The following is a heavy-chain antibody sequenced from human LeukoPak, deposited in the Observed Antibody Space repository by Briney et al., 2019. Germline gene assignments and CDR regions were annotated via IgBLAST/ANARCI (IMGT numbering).Heavy chain of an antibody. Sequence: ASVKVSCKASGYTFTGYYMHWVRQAPGQGLEWMGIINPSGGSTSYAQKFQGRVTMTRDTSTSTVYMELSSLRSEDTAVYYCARGLRIGYCSGGSCSLGYWGQGTLVTVSS. CDR2: INPSGGST. V-gene: IGHV1-46*01. CDR3: ARGLRIGYCSGGSCSLGY. D-gene: IGHD2-15*01. J-gene: IGHJ4*02. CDR1: GYTFTGYY.